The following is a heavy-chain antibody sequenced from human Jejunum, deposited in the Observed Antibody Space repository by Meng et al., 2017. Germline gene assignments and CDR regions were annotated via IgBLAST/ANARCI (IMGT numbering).Heavy chain of an antibody. V-gene: IGHV4-61*01. CDR3: ARDHMGSLDY. J-gene: IGHJ4*02. CDR2: AST. D-gene: IGHD1-26*01. CDR1: GGSVRSACYQ. Sequence: QVHVARPGPGQVMPSETPPLICSFSGGSVRSACYQWGWIRPPPGKGLEWIGYASTNYNPSLKSRVTISVDTSKNQFSLRLTSVTAADTAVYYCARDHMGSLDYWGQGILVTVSS.